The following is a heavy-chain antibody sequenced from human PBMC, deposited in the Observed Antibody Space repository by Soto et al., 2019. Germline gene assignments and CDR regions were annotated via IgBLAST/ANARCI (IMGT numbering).Heavy chain of an antibody. CDR1: GGSISSYY. J-gene: IGHJ3*02. CDR3: ARGADYGGWYDAFDI. Sequence: KPSETLSLTCTVSGGSISSYYWSWIRQPPGKGLEWIGYIYYSGSTNYNPSLKSRVTISVDTSKNQFSLRLSSVTAADTAVYYCARGADYGGWYDAFDIWGQGTMVTVSS. CDR2: IYYSGST. V-gene: IGHV4-59*01. D-gene: IGHD4-17*01.